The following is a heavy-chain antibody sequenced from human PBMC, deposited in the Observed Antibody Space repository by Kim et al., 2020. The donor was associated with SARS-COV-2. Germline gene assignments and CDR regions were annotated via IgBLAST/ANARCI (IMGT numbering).Heavy chain of an antibody. D-gene: IGHD6-19*01. CDR1: GGSISSYY. CDR2: IYTSGST. Sequence: SETLSLTCTVSGGSISSYYWSWIWQPAGKGLEWIGRIYTSGSTNYNPSLKSRVTMSVDTSKNQFSLKLSSVTAADTAVYYCARGVAVADGDYYYYYGMDVWGQGTTVTVSS. CDR3: ARGVAVADGDYYYYYGMDV. V-gene: IGHV4-4*07. J-gene: IGHJ6*02.